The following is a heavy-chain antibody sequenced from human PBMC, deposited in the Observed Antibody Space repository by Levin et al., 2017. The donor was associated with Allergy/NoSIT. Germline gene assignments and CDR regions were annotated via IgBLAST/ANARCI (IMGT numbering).Heavy chain of an antibody. CDR1: GFSFSIYT. J-gene: IGHJ4*02. V-gene: IGHV3-21*01. Sequence: GGSLRLSCAASGFSFSIYTMNWVRQAPGKGLEWLSFISTNSAYIFYADSVRCRFTISRDNAKGSLSLQMDNPTGDATAVYYCARGPDSWGQGTPVTVSS. CDR3: ARGPDS. CDR2: ISTNSAYI.